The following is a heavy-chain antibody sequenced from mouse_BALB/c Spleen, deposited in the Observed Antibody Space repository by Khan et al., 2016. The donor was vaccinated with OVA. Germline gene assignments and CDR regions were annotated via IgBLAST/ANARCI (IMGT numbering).Heavy chain of an antibody. CDR2: ISSGGSN. CDR3: AREAYRYDEYYFDY. V-gene: IGHV5-6-5*01. CDR1: GFTFSSYA. J-gene: IGHJ2*01. Sequence: EVELVESGGGSVKPGGSLKLSCAVSGFTFSSYAMSWVRQTPEKRLEWVASISSGGSNYYPDSVKGRFTISRDNARNILYLQMSSLRSEDMAMYYCAREAYRYDEYYFDYWGQGPTLTGSS. D-gene: IGHD2-14*01.